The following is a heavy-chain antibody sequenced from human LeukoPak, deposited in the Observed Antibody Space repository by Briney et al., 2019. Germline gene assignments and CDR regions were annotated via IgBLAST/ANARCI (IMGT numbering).Heavy chain of an antibody. D-gene: IGHD4-17*01. V-gene: IGHV3-69-1*01. CDR3: ARGGADYVIGY. J-gene: IGHJ4*02. Sequence: GGSLRLSCAASGFTFTNYWLHWVRQAPGKGLEWVSFISSSSYTNYADSVKGRFTISRDNTKNSLYLQTINLRAEDTAVYYCARGGADYVIGYWGQGTLVTVSS. CDR1: GFTFTNYW. CDR2: ISSSSYT.